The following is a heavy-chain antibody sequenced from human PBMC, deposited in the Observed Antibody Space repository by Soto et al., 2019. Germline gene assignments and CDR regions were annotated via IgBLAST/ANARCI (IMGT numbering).Heavy chain of an antibody. V-gene: IGHV3-15*07. Sequence: EVQLVESGGGLVKTGGSLRLSCAVSGFTFDKVWMNWVRQAPGKGLEWVGRIKSKTDGGTTDYAAPVKGRFTISRDDSKNMLDLQMNSLKTEDTGMYFCTTGRDDLLYWGQGTLVTVSS. CDR1: GFTFDKVW. J-gene: IGHJ4*02. CDR3: TTGRDDLLY. D-gene: IGHD1-26*01. CDR2: IKSKTDGGTT.